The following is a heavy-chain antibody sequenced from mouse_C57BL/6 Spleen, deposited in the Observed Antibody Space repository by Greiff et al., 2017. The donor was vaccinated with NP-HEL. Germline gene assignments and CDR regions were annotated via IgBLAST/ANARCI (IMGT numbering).Heavy chain of an antibody. CDR2: INPSNGGT. CDR3: ARSPRSSGPDY. J-gene: IGHJ2*01. D-gene: IGHD3-2*02. Sequence: QVQLQQPGTELVKPGASVKLSCTASGYTFTSYWMHWVKQRPGQGLEWIGNINPSNGGTNYNEKFKSKATLTVDKSSSTAYMQLSSLTSEDAAVYYCARSPRSSGPDYWGQGTTLTGAS. V-gene: IGHV1-53*01. CDR1: GYTFTSYW.